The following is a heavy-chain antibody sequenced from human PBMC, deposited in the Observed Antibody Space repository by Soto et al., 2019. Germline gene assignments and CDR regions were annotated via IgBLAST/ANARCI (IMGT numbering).Heavy chain of an antibody. CDR1: GFTFSSYS. J-gene: IGHJ3*02. Sequence: GGSLRLSCAASGFTFSSYSMNWVRQAPGKGLEWVSYISSSSSTIYYADSGKGRFTTSRDNAKNSLYLQMNSLRDEDTAVYSCARASYDILTGYYNAFDIRGQVTMFTVPS. D-gene: IGHD3-9*01. V-gene: IGHV3-48*02. CDR3: ARASYDILTGYYNAFDI. CDR2: ISSSSSTI.